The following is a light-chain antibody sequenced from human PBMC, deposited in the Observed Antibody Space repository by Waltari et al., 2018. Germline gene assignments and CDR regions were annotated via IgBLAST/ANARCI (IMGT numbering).Light chain of an antibody. CDR1: QYINSY. J-gene: IGKJ1*01. CDR3: QQSFSIPWA. CDR2: AAS. Sequence: DIQMTQSPSSLSASVGDRVTITCRASQYINSYLNWYQPKVGKAPKLLIYAASGLQSGVPSRFSGSGSGTDFTLTISNLQPEDFATYYCQQSFSIPWAFGQGTKVEIK. V-gene: IGKV1-39*01.